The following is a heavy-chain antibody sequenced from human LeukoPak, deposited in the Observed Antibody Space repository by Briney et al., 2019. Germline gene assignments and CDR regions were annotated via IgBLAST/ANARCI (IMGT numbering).Heavy chain of an antibody. D-gene: IGHD2-2*01. Sequence: GGSLRLSCAASGFTFSSYSMNWVRQAPGKGLEWVSYISSSSNTIYYADSVKGRFTISRDNAKNSLYLQMNSLGAEDTAVYYCVPSYCSTTSCYHYFEYWGQGTLVTVSS. CDR2: ISSSSNTI. CDR1: GFTFSSYS. J-gene: IGHJ4*02. CDR3: VPSYCSTTSCYHYFEY. V-gene: IGHV3-48*01.